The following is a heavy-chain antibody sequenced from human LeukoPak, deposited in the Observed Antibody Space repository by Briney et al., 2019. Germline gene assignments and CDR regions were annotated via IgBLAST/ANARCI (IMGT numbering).Heavy chain of an antibody. CDR1: GFTASSDH. D-gene: IGHD1-26*01. CDR3: ARGGSGTYYSFDY. V-gene: IGHV3-66*02. CDR2: VYSGGST. Sequence: PGGSLRLSCAASGFTASSDHMSWVRQAPGKGLEWVSAVYSGGSTYYADSVKGRFTISRDNSKNTLYLQMNSLRAEDTAVYYCARGGSGTYYSFDYWGQGTLVTVSS. J-gene: IGHJ4*02.